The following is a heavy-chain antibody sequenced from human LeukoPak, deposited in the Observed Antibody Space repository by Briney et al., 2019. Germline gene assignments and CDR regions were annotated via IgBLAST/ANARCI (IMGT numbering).Heavy chain of an antibody. V-gene: IGHV4-34*01. J-gene: IGHJ6*03. D-gene: IGHD6-6*01. Sequence: PSETLSLTCAVYGGSFSGYYWSWIRQPPGKELEWIGEINHSGSTNYNPSLKSRVTISVDTSKNQFSLKLSSVTAADTAVYYCASLRYSSSRPNYYYYYMDVWGKGTTVTVSS. CDR3: ASLRYSSSRPNYYYYYMDV. CDR1: GGSFSGYY. CDR2: INHSGST.